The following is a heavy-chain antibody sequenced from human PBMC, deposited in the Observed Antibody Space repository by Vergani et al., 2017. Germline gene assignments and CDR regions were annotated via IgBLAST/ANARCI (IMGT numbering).Heavy chain of an antibody. CDR3: AKRVGYSSGWYGGYFDY. J-gene: IGHJ4*02. D-gene: IGHD6-19*01. CDR1: GFTFSSYG. CDR2: ISYDGSNK. Sequence: QVQLVESGGGVVQPGRSLRLSCAASGFTFSSYGMHWVRQAPGKGLEWVAVISYDGSNKYYADSVKGLFTISRDNSKNTLYLQMNSLRAEDTAVYYCAKRVGYSSGWYGGYFDYWGQGTLVTVSS. V-gene: IGHV3-30*18.